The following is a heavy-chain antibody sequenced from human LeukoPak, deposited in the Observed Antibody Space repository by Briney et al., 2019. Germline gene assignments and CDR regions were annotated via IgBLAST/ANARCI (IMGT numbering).Heavy chain of an antibody. CDR3: AKDDYGDYPFFDY. Sequence: GGSLRLSCAASGFTFSSYGMHWVRQAPGKGLEWVAFIRYDGSNKYYADSVKGRFTISRDNSKNTLYLQMNSLRAEDTAVYYCAKDDYGDYPFFDYWGQGTLVTVSS. CDR1: GFTFSSYG. CDR2: IRYDGSNK. J-gene: IGHJ4*02. D-gene: IGHD4-17*01. V-gene: IGHV3-30*02.